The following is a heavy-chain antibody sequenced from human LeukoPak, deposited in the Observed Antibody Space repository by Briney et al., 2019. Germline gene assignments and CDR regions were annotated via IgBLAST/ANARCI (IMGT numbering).Heavy chain of an antibody. CDR3: AKDASPYSNYAVRWFDS. D-gene: IGHD4/OR15-4a*01. V-gene: IGHV3-23*01. Sequence: GGSLRLSCTASGFTFRTYIMAWVRQVPGKGPEWISALSGDAMTTYYAVPVKGRFTISRDNFRNTLTLQMDSLRADDSAVYYCAKDASPYSNYAVRWFDSWGQGTLVTVSS. CDR2: LSGDAMTT. J-gene: IGHJ5*01. CDR1: GFTFRTYI.